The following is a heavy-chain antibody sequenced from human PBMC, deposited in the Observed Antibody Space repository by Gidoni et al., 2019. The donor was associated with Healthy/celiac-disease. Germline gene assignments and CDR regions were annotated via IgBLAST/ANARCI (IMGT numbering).Heavy chain of an antibody. Sequence: VQLVESVGGVVQPGRSLRLSCAASGFTFSSYGMHWVRQAPGKGLEWVAVISYDGSNKYYADSVKGRFTISRDNSKNTLYLQMNSLRAEETAVYYCAKALHLSLRFSGMDVWGQGTTVTVSS. CDR3: AKALHLSLRFSGMDV. J-gene: IGHJ6*02. V-gene: IGHV3-30*18. CDR2: ISYDGSNK. CDR1: GFTFSSYG. D-gene: IGHD3-3*01.